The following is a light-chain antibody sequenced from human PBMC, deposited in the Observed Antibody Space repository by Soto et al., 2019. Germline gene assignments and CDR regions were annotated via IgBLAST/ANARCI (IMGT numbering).Light chain of an antibody. J-gene: IGKJ4*01. CDR2: EAT. Sequence: DIQMTQSPSSLSASVGDRVTITYQASQDISTYLNWYQQKPGKAPQLLVYEATNLETGVPSRFSGSGSGTNFSLTITHLQAEDFATYYCQQYEEVLDLTFGGGTKVEI. V-gene: IGKV1-33*01. CDR1: QDISTY. CDR3: QQYEEVLDLT.